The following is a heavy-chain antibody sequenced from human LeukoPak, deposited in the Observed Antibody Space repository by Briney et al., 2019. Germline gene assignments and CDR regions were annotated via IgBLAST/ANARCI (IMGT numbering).Heavy chain of an antibody. Sequence: PGGSLRLSCAASGFTFSSYGMHWVCQAPGKGLEWVAVISYDGSNKYYADSVKGRFTISRDNSKNTLYLQMNSLRAEDTAVYYCAKDAHPLAAAGTDYWGQGTLVTVSS. D-gene: IGHD6-13*01. CDR1: GFTFSSYG. CDR3: AKDAHPLAAAGTDY. CDR2: ISYDGSNK. V-gene: IGHV3-30*18. J-gene: IGHJ4*02.